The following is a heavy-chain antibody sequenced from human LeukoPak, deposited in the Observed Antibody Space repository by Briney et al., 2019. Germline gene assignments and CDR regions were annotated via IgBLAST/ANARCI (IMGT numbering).Heavy chain of an antibody. CDR1: GFTFSSYA. CDR3: ARDYSSSSLGYFDY. D-gene: IGHD6-13*01. V-gene: IGHV3-33*08. CDR2: IWYDGSNK. Sequence: PGRSLRLSCAASGFTFSSYAMHWVRQAPGKGLEWVAVIWYDGSNKYYADSVKGRFTISRDNSKNTLYLQMNSLRAEDTAVYYCARDYSSSSLGYFDYWGQGTLVTVSS. J-gene: IGHJ4*02.